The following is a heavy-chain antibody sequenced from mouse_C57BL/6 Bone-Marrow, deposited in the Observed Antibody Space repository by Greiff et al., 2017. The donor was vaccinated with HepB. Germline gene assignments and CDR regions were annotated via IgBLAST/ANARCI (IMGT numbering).Heavy chain of an antibody. V-gene: IGHV1-39*01. CDR3: ASLYYGKSHWYFDV. CDR2: INPNYGTT. D-gene: IGHD2-1*01. J-gene: IGHJ1*03. Sequence: QLQESGPELVKPGASVKISCKASGYSFTDYNMNWVKQSNGKSLEWIGVINPNYGTTSYNQKFKGKATLTVDQSSSTAYMQLNSLTSEDSAVYYCASLYYGKSHWYFDVWGTGTTVTVSS. CDR1: GYSFTDYN.